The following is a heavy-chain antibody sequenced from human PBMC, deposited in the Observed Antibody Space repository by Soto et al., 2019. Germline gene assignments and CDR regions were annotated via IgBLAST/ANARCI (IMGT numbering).Heavy chain of an antibody. V-gene: IGHV4-59*01. CDR3: ARGKTPMSPHYFYYGMDV. Sequence: SETLSLTCNVSGGSLRGYSWSWIRQSPGKGLEWIGYVYSGGGTNYSPSFMGRVTISVDTTDNQFSLKLNSVTAADTAVYYCARGKTPMSPHYFYYGMDVWGQGTLVTVSS. D-gene: IGHD3-9*01. J-gene: IGHJ6*02. CDR1: GGSLRGYS. CDR2: VYSGGGT.